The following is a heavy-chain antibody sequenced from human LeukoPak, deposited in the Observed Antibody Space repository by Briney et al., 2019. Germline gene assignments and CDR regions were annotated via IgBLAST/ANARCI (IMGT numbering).Heavy chain of an antibody. CDR3: ARAPPTDY. J-gene: IGHJ4*02. CDR1: GGTFSSYA. Sequence: SVKVSCKASGGTFSSYAISWVRQAPGQGLEWMGRIIPILGIANYAQKFQGRVTITADKSTSTAYMELSSLRPEDTAVYYCARAPPTDYWGQGTLVTVSS. V-gene: IGHV1-69*04. CDR2: IIPILGIA.